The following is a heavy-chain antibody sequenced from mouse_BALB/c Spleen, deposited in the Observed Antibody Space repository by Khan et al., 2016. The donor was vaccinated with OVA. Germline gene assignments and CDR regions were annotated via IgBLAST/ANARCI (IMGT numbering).Heavy chain of an antibody. CDR2: IYPGTDNT. D-gene: IGHD3-2*02. V-gene: IGHV1S132*01. CDR3: AREEAWYYCDD. J-gene: IGHJ2*01. Sequence: VQLQESGAELVRPGASVKLSCKTSGYIFTSYWIHWVKQRSGQGLEWIARIYPGTDNTYYNEKLKDKATLTADKSSSTAYLQLSSLTSEDSAVYYCAREEAWYYCDDWGQGTTLTVSS. CDR1: GYIFTSYW.